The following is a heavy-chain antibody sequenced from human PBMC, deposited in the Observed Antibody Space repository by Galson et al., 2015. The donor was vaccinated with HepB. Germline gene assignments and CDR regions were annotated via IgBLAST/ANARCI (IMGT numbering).Heavy chain of an antibody. CDR3: AKAFTIFVGGFDA. J-gene: IGHJ3*01. CDR1: GFTFDDYV. CDR2: ISWNSGSL. V-gene: IGHV3-9*01. Sequence: SLRLSCAASGFTFDDYVMHWVRQVPGKGLEWVAGISWNSGSLGYADSVKGRFTISRDNAKNSLYLEMSSLRNKDTALYYCAKAFTIFVGGFDAWGQGTMVTVSS. D-gene: IGHD3-3*01.